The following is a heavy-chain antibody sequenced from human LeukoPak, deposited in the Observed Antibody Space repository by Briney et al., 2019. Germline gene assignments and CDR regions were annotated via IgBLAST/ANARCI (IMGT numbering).Heavy chain of an antibody. J-gene: IGHJ6*03. CDR2: ISSSSSYI. CDR3: ARGSMIAVAAFYYMDV. V-gene: IGHV3-21*01. CDR1: GFTFSSYS. Sequence: GGSLRLSCAASGFTFSSYSMNWVRQAPGKGLEWVSSISSSSSYIYYADSMKGRFTISRDNAKNSLYLQMNSLRAEDTAVYYCARGSMIAVAAFYYMDVWGKGPRSPSP. D-gene: IGHD6-19*01.